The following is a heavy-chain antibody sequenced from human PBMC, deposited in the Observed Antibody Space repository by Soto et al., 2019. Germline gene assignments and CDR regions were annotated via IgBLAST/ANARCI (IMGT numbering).Heavy chain of an antibody. J-gene: IGHJ3*02. V-gene: IGHV1-69*13. CDR2: IIPIFGTA. CDR1: GGTFSSYA. Sequence: SVKVSCKASGGTFSSYAISWVRQAPGQGLEWMGGIIPIFGTAHYAQKFQGRVTITADESTSTAYMELSSLRSEDTAVYYCARQLTYYYDSSAFDIWGQGTMVNVSS. CDR3: ARQLTYYYDSSAFDI. D-gene: IGHD3-22*01.